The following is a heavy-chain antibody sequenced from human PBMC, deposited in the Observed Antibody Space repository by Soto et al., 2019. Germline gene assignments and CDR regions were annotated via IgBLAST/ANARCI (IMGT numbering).Heavy chain of an antibody. V-gene: IGHV3-11*06. D-gene: IGHD1-26*01. CDR1: GFTFSDYY. CDR2: ISSSSSYT. Sequence: PGGSLRLSCAASGFTFSDYYMSWIRQAPGKGLEGVSYISSSSSYTNYADSVKGRLTISSDNAKNSLYLQMNSLRAEDTAVYYCAREMVGATTIDYWGQGTLVTVSS. CDR3: AREMVGATTIDY. J-gene: IGHJ4*02.